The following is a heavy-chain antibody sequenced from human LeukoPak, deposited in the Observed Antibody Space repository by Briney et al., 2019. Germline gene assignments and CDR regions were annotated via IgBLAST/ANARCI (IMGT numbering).Heavy chain of an antibody. CDR1: GGTFSSYA. D-gene: IGHD1-26*01. J-gene: IGHJ6*03. Sequence: ASVKVSCKASGGTFSSYATSWVRQAPGQGLEWMGRIIPILGIANYAQKFQGRVTITADESTSTAYMEVRSLRYDDTAVYYCAAPPGASQDGSTVSPLDFYTYYMGVWGKGTTVTVSS. V-gene: IGHV1-69*04. CDR2: IIPILGIA. CDR3: AAPPGASQDGSTVSPLDFYTYYMGV.